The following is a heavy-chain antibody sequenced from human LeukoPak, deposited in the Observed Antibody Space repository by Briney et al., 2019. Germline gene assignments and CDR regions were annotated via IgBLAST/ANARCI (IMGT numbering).Heavy chain of an antibody. V-gene: IGHV4-34*01. CDR2: INHSGST. Sequence: SETLSLTCAVYGGSFSGYYWSWIRQPPGKGLEWIGEINHSGSTNYNPSLKSRVTISVDTSKNQFSLKLSSVTAADTAVYCCASRSPARLKVKYYFDYWGQGTLVTVSS. CDR3: ASRSPARLKVKYYFDY. CDR1: GGSFSGYY. D-gene: IGHD2-8*01. J-gene: IGHJ4*02.